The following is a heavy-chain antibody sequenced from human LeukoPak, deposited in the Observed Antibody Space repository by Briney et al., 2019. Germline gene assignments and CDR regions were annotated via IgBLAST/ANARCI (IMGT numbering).Heavy chain of an antibody. V-gene: IGHV3-30-3*01. CDR2: ISYDGSNK. CDR3: ARGQIVVVPAAMYY. Sequence: GGSLRLSCAASGFTFSSYAMHWVRQAPGKGLEWVADISYDGSNKYYADSVKGRFTISRDNSKNTLYLQMNSLRAEDTAVYYCARGQIVVVPAAMYYWGQGTLVTVSS. J-gene: IGHJ4*02. D-gene: IGHD2-2*01. CDR1: GFTFSSYA.